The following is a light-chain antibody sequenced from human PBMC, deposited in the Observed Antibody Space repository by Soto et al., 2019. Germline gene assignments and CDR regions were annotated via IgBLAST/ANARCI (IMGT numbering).Light chain of an antibody. V-gene: IGKV3-15*01. CDR1: QSVSSN. J-gene: IGKJ5*01. CDR3: QQYNNWPPSIT. Sequence: EIVMTQSPATLSVSPGERATLSCRASQSVSSNLAWYQQKPGQAPRLLIYGASTRATGIPARFSGSGSGTEFTLTISSRQSEDFAVYYCQQYNNWPPSITFCQGTRLEIK. CDR2: GAS.